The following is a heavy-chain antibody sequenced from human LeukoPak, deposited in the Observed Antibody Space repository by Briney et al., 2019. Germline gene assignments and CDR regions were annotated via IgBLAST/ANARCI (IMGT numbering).Heavy chain of an antibody. V-gene: IGHV3-23*01. CDR1: GLTFSNYA. CDR3: AKRVSPGVTGGFAFDY. J-gene: IGHJ4*02. CDR2: ISASGGTT. Sequence: GGSLRLSCAASGLTFSNYAMSWVRQAPGKGLERVSGISASGGTTYYADSEKGRFTISRDNAKNTLYLQMNSLRAEDTAVYYCAKRVSPGVTGGFAFDYWGQGTLVTVSS. D-gene: IGHD2-8*02.